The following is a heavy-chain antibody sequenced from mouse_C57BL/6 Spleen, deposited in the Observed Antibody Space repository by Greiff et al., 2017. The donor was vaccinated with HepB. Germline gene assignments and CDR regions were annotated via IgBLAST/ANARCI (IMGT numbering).Heavy chain of an antibody. D-gene: IGHD1-1*01. Sequence: QQPGAELVKPGASVKMSCKASGYTFPSYWITWVTQRPGQGLEWIGDIYPGSGSTNYNEKFKSKATLTVDTSSSTAYMQLSSLTSEDSAVYYCARTGDTTVVDYWGQGTTLTVSS. CDR2: IYPGSGST. CDR3: ARTGDTTVVDY. V-gene: IGHV1-55*01. J-gene: IGHJ2*01. CDR1: GYTFPSYW.